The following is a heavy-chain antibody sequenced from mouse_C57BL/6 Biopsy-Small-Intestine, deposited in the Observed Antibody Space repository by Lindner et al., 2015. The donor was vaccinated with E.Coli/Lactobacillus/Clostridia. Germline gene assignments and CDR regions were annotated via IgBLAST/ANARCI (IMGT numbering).Heavy chain of an antibody. D-gene: IGHD2-13*01. CDR3: TREPVGDYG. V-gene: IGHV1-4*01. J-gene: IGHJ4*01. CDR2: SSLPLVQ. Sequence: SVKVSCKASGGIFSSHAFSWVRQAPGQGLEWMGGSSLPLVQQTTHRSFRAESRLPRTKVTSTVYMELSSLGSEDTAVYYCTREPVGDYGWGQGTLVTVSS. CDR1: GGIFSSHA.